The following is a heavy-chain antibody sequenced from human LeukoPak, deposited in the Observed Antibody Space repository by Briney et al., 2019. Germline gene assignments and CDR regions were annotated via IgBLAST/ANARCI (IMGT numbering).Heavy chain of an antibody. D-gene: IGHD3-10*01. CDR3: ATIGASFFDY. Sequence: WASVKLSCKASGYTFTDYAMNWVRQAPGQGLEWMGWINTGTGNPTYAQGFTGRFAFSLDTSVSTTYLQINSLKAEDTAVYYCATIGASFFDYWGQGTLVTVSS. V-gene: IGHV7-4-1*02. CDR1: GYTFTDYA. CDR2: INTGTGNP. J-gene: IGHJ4*02.